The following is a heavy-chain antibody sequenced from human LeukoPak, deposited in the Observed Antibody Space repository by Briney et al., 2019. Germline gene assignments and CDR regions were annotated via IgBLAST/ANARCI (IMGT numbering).Heavy chain of an antibody. CDR1: GGSISSGSYY. CDR2: IFTSGST. D-gene: IGHD5-24*01. V-gene: IGHV4-61*02. J-gene: IGHJ4*02. Sequence: PSETLSLTCTVSGGSISSGSYYWSWIRQTAGKGLEWIGRIFTSGSTNYNPSLKSRVTISVDTSKNQFSLKLSSVTAADTAVYYCARRRDGYNEDFFDYWGQGTLVTVSS. CDR3: ARRRDGYNEDFFDY.